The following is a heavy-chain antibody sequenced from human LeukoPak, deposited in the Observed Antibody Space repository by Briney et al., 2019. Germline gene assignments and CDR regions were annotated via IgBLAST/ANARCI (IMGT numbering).Heavy chain of an antibody. V-gene: IGHV3-66*01. CDR2: IYSGGST. Sequence: GGSLRLSCAASGFTLSSNYMSWVRQAPGKGLEWVSVIYSGGSTYYADSAKGRFTISRDSSKNTMYLQMNSLRAEDTAVYYRARRYSYGDYWGQGTLVTVSS. CDR3: ARRYSYGDY. CDR1: GFTLSSNY. D-gene: IGHD5-18*01. J-gene: IGHJ4*02.